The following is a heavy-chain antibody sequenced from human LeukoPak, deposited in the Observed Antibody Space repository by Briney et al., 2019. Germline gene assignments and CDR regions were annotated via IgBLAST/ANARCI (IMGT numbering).Heavy chain of an antibody. J-gene: IGHJ4*02. CDR1: GGSISSSSYY. CDR2: IYYSGST. CDR3: ARGHSNCSPTSCYFPSDY. Sequence: SETLSLTCTVSGGSISSSSYYWGWIRQPPGKGLEWIGSIYYSGSTYYNPSLKSRVTISVDTSKNQFSLRLSSVTAADTAVYYCARGHSNCSPTSCYFPSDYWGQGTLVTVSS. V-gene: IGHV4-39*07. D-gene: IGHD2-2*01.